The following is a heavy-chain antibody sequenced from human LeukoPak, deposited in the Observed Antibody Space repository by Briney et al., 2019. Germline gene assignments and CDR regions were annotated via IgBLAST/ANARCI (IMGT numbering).Heavy chain of an antibody. J-gene: IGHJ4*02. V-gene: IGHV4-59*01. CDR3: AIANRGSYVDY. CDR1: GGSISSCY. D-gene: IGHD1-26*01. CDR2: IYSSGSS. Sequence: SETLSLTCTVSGGSISSCYWTWIRQPPGKGLEWIGYIYSSGSSNSNPSLKSRVTISLDTSKNQLSLRLSSVTAADTAVYYCAIANRGSYVDYWGQGYLVTVSS.